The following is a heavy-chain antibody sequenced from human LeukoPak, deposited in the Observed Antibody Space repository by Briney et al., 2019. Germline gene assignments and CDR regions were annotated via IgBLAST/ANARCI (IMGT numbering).Heavy chain of an antibody. CDR1: GFTFSSYW. V-gene: IGHV3-7*01. CDR3: ARRVGADAFDI. Sequence: GGSLRLSCAASGFTFSSYWMSWVRQAPGKGLEWVANIKQDGSEKYHVDSVKGRFTISRDNAKNSLYLQMNSLRAEDTAAYYCARRVGADAFDIWGQGTMVTVSS. J-gene: IGHJ3*02. D-gene: IGHD1-26*01. CDR2: IKQDGSEK.